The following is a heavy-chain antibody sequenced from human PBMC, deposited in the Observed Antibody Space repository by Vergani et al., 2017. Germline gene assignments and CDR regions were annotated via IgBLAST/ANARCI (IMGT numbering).Heavy chain of an antibody. V-gene: IGHV5-51*01. CDR2: IYPGDSDT. CDR3: ARQLPPRSYYYYGMDV. CDR1: RYSLTSYW. Sequence: EVQLVQSGAEVKKPGESLKISCKGSRYSLTSYWIGWVRQMPGKGLEWMGIIYPGDSDTRYSPSFQGQVTISADKSISTAYLQWSSLKASDTAMYYCARQLPPRSYYYYGMDVWGQGTTVTVSS. J-gene: IGHJ6*02.